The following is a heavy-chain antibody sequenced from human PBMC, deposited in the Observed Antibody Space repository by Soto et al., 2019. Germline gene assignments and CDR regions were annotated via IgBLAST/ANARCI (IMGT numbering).Heavy chain of an antibody. CDR3: ANEGGSYRGGSFDY. D-gene: IGHD3-16*02. CDR2: ISGRGGNT. Sequence: EVQLLESGGGLVQPGGSLRLSCAASGFTFSSYAMSWVRQAPGKGLEWVSAISGRGGNTYYADSVKGRFTISRDNSKNTLYLQMNSLGAEATAVYYCANEGGSYRGGSFDYWGQGTLVTVSS. CDR1: GFTFSSYA. J-gene: IGHJ4*02. V-gene: IGHV3-23*01.